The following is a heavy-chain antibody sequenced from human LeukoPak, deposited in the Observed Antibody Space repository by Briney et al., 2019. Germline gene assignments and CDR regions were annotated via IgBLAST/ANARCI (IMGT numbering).Heavy chain of an antibody. Sequence: PGGSLRLSCAAYGFTFSDYYMSWIRQAPGKGLEWVSSIGFSGSPIYYADSVKGRFTISRDNAKNSLYLQMNSLRAEDTAVYYCARVNGGLFDYWGQGTLVTVSS. D-gene: IGHD4-23*01. CDR1: GFTFSDYY. V-gene: IGHV3-11*04. CDR2: IGFSGSPI. J-gene: IGHJ4*02. CDR3: ARVNGGLFDY.